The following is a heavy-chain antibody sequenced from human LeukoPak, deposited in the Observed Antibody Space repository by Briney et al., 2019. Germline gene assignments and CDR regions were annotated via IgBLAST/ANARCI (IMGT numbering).Heavy chain of an antibody. CDR1: GYRFTTLW. J-gene: IGHJ4*02. CDR2: IYPADSDT. V-gene: IGHV5-51*01. Sequence: GASLKISSKGLGYRFTTLWIGGVRRMPGKGLEWMGTIYPADSDTRYSPSFRGQVTISADKSIRTAYLQWRSLKASDTAMYYCATSAYYYYFHNWGQGTLVTVSS. CDR3: ATSAYYYYFHN. D-gene: IGHD3-22*01.